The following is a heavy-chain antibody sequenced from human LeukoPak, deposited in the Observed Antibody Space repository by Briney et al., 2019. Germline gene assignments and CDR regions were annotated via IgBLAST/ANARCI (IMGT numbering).Heavy chain of an antibody. D-gene: IGHD3-10*01. CDR3: AKDKGGYYGSGSYFDY. Sequence: PGGSLRLSCAASGFTFDDYAMHWVRQAPGKGLEWVSGISWNSGSIGYADSVKGRFTISRDNAKNSLYLQMNSLRAEDTALYYCAKDKGGYYGSGSYFDYWGQGTLVTVSS. V-gene: IGHV3-9*01. J-gene: IGHJ4*02. CDR2: ISWNSGSI. CDR1: GFTFDDYA.